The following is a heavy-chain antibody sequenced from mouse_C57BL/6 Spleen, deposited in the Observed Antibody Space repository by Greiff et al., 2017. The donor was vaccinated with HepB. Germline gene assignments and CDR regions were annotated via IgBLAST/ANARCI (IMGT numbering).Heavy chain of an antibody. Sequence: EVQLQQSGPELVKPGASVKISCKASGYTFTDYYMNWVKQSHGKSLEWIGDINPNNGGTSYNQKFKGKATLTVDKSSSTAYMELRSLTSEDSAVYYCARWELTTAEDFDVWGTGTTVTVSS. CDR1: GYTFTDYY. V-gene: IGHV1-26*01. CDR3: ARWELTTAEDFDV. D-gene: IGHD1-2*01. CDR2: INPNNGGT. J-gene: IGHJ1*03.